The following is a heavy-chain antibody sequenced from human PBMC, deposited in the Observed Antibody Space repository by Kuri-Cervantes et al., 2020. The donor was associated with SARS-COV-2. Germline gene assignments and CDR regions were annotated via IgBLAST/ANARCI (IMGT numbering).Heavy chain of an antibody. CDR1: GFTFSSYS. V-gene: IGHV3-48*04. Sequence: GESLKISCAASGFTFSSYSMNWVRQAPGKGLEWVSYISSSSSTIYYADSVKGRFTISRDNAKNPLYLQMSSLRVEDTAVYFCARDKSDWDNYNFAMDLWGQGTTVTVSS. D-gene: IGHD2-21*01. CDR3: ARDKSDWDNYNFAMDL. J-gene: IGHJ6*02. CDR2: ISSSSSTI.